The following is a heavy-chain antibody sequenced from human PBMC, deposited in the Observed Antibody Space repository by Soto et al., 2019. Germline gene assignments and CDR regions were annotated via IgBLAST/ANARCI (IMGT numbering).Heavy chain of an antibody. CDR1: GLPVSTNY. CDR3: VRPLPSGQNYGMDV. Sequence: GGSLRLSCAASGLPVSTNYMSWVRQSPGKGLEWVSVIYNDGKTYYADSVKGRFTISRDASKNTLHLQMDSLRDEDTAVYYCVRPLPSGQNYGMDVWGQGTTVTVSS. V-gene: IGHV3-53*01. CDR2: IYNDGKT. J-gene: IGHJ6*02. D-gene: IGHD3-10*01.